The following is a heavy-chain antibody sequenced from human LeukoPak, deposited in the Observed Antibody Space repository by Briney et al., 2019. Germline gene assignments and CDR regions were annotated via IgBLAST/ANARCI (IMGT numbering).Heavy chain of an antibody. Sequence: SETLSLTCAVSGGSISSGDYSWSWIRQPPGKGLEWIGYIYHNGTTYYNPSLRSRLTISVDRSKNQFSLKLNSVTTADTAVYYCARTTALLWFGKLLPNWFDPWGQGTLVTVSS. CDR3: ARTTALLWFGKLLPNWFDP. D-gene: IGHD3-10*01. CDR1: GGSISSGDYS. J-gene: IGHJ5*02. CDR2: IYHNGTT. V-gene: IGHV4-30-2*01.